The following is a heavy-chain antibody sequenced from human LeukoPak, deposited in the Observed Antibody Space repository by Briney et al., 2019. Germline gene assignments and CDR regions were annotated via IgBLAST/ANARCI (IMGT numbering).Heavy chain of an antibody. V-gene: IGHV2-70*11. CDR1: GGSISSYYW. D-gene: IGHD3-22*01. J-gene: IGHJ4*02. CDR3: ARSTNPLYYYDSSGYDY. CDR2: IDWDDDK. Sequence: TLSLTCTVSGGSISSYYWSWIRQPPGKALEWLARIDWDDDKYYSTSLKTRLTISKDTSKNQVVLTMTNMDPVDTATYYCARSTNPLYYYDSSGYDYWGQGTLVTVSS.